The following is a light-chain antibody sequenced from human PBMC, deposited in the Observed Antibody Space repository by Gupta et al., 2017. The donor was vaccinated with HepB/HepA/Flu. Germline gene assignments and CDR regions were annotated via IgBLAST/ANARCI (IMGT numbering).Light chain of an antibody. V-gene: IGLV1-44*01. Sequence: QSVLTQPPSVSGTPGQRVAISCSGSSSNIGRNTVTWYRQVPGTAPKLLMYSDSQRPSGVPDRFSGSRSGTSASLAISELQSGDEGNFYCATWDDNLNGVVFGGGTKVTVL. J-gene: IGLJ2*01. CDR1: SSNIGRNT. CDR2: SDS. CDR3: ATWDDNLNGVV.